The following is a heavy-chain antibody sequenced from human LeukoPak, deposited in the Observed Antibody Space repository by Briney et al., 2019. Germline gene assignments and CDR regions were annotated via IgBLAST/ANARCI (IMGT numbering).Heavy chain of an antibody. CDR2: INDNGGRT. Sequence: PGGSLRLSCAASGFTFSRYAMYWVRQAPGKGLEYVSGINDNGGRTHYGDSVKGRFSISRDNSKNTLHLQMSTLRAEDTALYYCTRVQAGRSGLMDVWGRGTTVTVSS. CDR1: GFTFSRYA. D-gene: IGHD2-8*02. CDR3: TRVQAGRSGLMDV. V-gene: IGHV3-64D*09. J-gene: IGHJ6*02.